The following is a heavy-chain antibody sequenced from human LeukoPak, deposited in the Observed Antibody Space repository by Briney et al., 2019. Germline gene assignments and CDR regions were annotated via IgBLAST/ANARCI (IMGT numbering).Heavy chain of an antibody. J-gene: IGHJ6*02. Sequence: GGSLRLSCAASGFTFSSYGMHWVRQAPGKGLEWVAVIWYDGSNKYYADSVKGRFTISRDNSKNTLYLQMNSLRAEDTAVYYCARDLAEYSSGWIYYYYHGMDVWGQGTTVTVSS. CDR1: GFTFSSYG. V-gene: IGHV3-33*01. CDR2: IWYDGSNK. D-gene: IGHD6-19*01. CDR3: ARDLAEYSSGWIYYYYHGMDV.